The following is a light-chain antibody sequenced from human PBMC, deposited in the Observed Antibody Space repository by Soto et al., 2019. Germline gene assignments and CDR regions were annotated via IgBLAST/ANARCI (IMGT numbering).Light chain of an antibody. Sequence: DIQMTHSPSSLSASVGDRVTITCRASQDISNYLNWYQQKPGKAPKLLIYDASSLESGVPSRFSGSGSGTEFTLTISSLQPDDFATYYCQQYNSYSPLTFGGGTKVDIK. CDR3: QQYNSYSPLT. V-gene: IGKV1-5*01. CDR1: QDISNY. J-gene: IGKJ4*01. CDR2: DAS.